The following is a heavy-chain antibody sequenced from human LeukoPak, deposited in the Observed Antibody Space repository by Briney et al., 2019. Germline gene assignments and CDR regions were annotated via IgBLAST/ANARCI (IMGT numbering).Heavy chain of an antibody. J-gene: IGHJ4*02. D-gene: IGHD3-16*02. Sequence: ASVKVSCKASGYTFTSYGISWVRQAPGQGLEWMGWITAYNDNANYAQNLQGRLTMTTDRSTSTAYMELRSLRSDDTAVYYCASAAGAGSYRYRLHYWGQGTLVTVSS. CDR1: GYTFTSYG. V-gene: IGHV1-18*01. CDR2: ITAYNDNA. CDR3: ASAAGAGSYRYRLHY.